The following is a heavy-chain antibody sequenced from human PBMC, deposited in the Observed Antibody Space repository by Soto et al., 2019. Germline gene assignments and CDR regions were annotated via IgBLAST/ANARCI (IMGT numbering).Heavy chain of an antibody. D-gene: IGHD6-6*01. CDR3: ARYSTSFAFDY. CDR1: GASITNKNYY. Sequence: SETLSLTCIVSGASITNKNYYWGWIRQPPGKGLEWIGTIYYSGTTFYNPSLKSRLTISVDTPKNQLSLKVNSVTAADTAVYHCARYSTSFAFDYWGQGTLVTVSS. V-gene: IGHV4-39*01. CDR2: IYYSGTT. J-gene: IGHJ4*02.